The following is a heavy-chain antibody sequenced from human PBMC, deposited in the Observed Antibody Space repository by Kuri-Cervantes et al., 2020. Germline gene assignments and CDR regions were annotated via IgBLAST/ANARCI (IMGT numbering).Heavy chain of an antibody. CDR1: EYSFTSYW. J-gene: IGHJ4*02. D-gene: IGHD3-10*01. CDR3: ARRRYYGSGGQHFDY. CDR2: IYPGDSDT. Sequence: ESLKVSCQGSEYSFTSYWIGWVRQMPGKGLEWMGIIYPGDSDTRYSPSFQGQVTISADKSISTAYLQWSSLKASDTAVYYCARRRYYGSGGQHFDYWGQGTLVTFSS. V-gene: IGHV5-51*01.